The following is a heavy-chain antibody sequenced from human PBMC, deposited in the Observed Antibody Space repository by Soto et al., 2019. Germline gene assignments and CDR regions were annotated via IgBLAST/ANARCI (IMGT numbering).Heavy chain of an antibody. Sequence: QVRLQESGPGLVKPSQTLSLFCSVSGDSVTSGGYSWNWIRHHPVKGLEWIGNVHSSGTTHYRPTLKSRVVISLDVSKNRFSLNLRSVTAADTAVYFCARDGCSDTTCPGWWLDPWGQGTPVTVSS. V-gene: IGHV4-31*03. D-gene: IGHD2-2*01. J-gene: IGHJ5*02. CDR1: GDSVTSGGYS. CDR2: VHSSGTT. CDR3: ARDGCSDTTCPGWWLDP.